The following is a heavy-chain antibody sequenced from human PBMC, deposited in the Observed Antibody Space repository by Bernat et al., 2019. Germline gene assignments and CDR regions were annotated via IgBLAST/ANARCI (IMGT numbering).Heavy chain of an antibody. D-gene: IGHD2-15*01. J-gene: IGHJ4*02. V-gene: IGHV4-39*01. CDR2: IYYSEST. CDR1: AGSTSSSSHY. CDR3: ERRGSCGGGSCYSGVD. Sequence: QLQLQESGPGLVKPSETLSLTCTVAAGSTSSSSHYWAWIRQPPGKGLERLWNIYYSESTYYNPSLKSRVTISVDTAKYQFSLKLRSGTAADTAVYYCERRGSCGGGSCYSGVDWGQGTLVTVSS.